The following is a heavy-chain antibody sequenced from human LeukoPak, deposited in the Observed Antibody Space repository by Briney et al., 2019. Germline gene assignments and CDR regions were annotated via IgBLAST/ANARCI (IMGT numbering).Heavy chain of an antibody. CDR1: GFXFSSYN. CDR2: ITGRSRST. V-gene: IGHV3-21*01. D-gene: IGHD5-24*01. CDR3: ARDGDGYNQYYFDY. J-gene: IGHJ4*02. Sequence: GGSLRLSCGASGFXFSSYNMNWVRQAPGKGLEWVSAITGRSRSTYYADSVKGRFTMSRDSAKNSVYLQMNSLRAEDTAIYYCARDGDGYNQYYFDYWGQGTLVTVSS.